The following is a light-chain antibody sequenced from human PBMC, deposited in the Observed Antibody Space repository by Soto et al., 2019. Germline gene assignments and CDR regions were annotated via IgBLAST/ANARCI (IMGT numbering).Light chain of an antibody. V-gene: IGKV3-15*01. CDR2: GAS. J-gene: IGKJ1*01. CDR1: QSVSSN. CDR3: QQYNNWWT. Sequence: EIVMTQSPATLSVSPGERATLSCRASQSVSSNLAWYQQKPGQAPRLLIYGASTRATGIPARFSGIGSGTEFTLTISSRQSEDFAVYYCQQYNNWWTFGQGTKVEIK.